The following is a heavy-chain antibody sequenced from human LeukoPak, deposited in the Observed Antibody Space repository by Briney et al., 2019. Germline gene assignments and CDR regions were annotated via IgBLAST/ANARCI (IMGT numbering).Heavy chain of an antibody. CDR1: GGSISSGSYY. CDR3: AREDYANAFDI. Sequence: SQTLSLTCTVSGGSISSGSYYWSWIRQPAGKGLEWIGRIYTSGSTNYNPSLKSRVTISVDTSKNQFSLELSSVTAADTAVYYCAREDYANAFDIWGQGTMVTVSS. J-gene: IGHJ3*02. D-gene: IGHD4-17*01. V-gene: IGHV4-61*02. CDR2: IYTSGST.